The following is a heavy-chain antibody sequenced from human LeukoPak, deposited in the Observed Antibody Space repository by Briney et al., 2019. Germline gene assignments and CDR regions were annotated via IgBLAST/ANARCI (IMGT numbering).Heavy chain of an antibody. V-gene: IGHV3-30-3*01. CDR1: GFTFSSHA. Sequence: GGSLRLSCAASGFTFSSHAMHRVRQAPGKGLEWVAVISYDGTNKYCADSVKGRFTISRDNSKNTVYLQMNSLRAEDTAFYYCARDTAMVTGYLDYWGQGTLVTVSS. D-gene: IGHD5-18*01. CDR2: ISYDGTNK. CDR3: ARDTAMVTGYLDY. J-gene: IGHJ4*02.